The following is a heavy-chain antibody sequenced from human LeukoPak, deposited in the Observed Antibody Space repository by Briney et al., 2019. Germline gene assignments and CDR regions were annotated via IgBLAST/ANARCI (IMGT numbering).Heavy chain of an antibody. CDR1: GYSSSIYG. CDR3: ARCGAAVTTHFSH. Sequence: ASVKVSCKASGYSSSIYGITWARQAPGQGLEYLGWISASDGTTNYAQKVQDRVTMTTDTSTSTAYLELRSLRSEDTAVYYCARCGAAVTTHFSHWGQGALVTVSS. CDR2: ISASDGTT. J-gene: IGHJ4*02. V-gene: IGHV1-18*01. D-gene: IGHD4-17*01.